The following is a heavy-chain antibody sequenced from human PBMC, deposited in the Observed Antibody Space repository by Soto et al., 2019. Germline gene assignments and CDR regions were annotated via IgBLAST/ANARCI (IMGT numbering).Heavy chain of an antibody. V-gene: IGHV3-30*18. CDR2: ISYDGRKT. CDR3: AKDHRRQLPAVTLPADY. J-gene: IGHJ4*02. Sequence: GGSLRLSCAASGFTFSTFGMHWVRQAPGKGLEWVAVISYDGRKTNYADSVKGRFTISRDNPKNTLYLQMNSLKTEDTAVYYCAKDHRRQLPAVTLPADYWGQGTLVTVSS. D-gene: IGHD4-17*01. CDR1: GFTFSTFG.